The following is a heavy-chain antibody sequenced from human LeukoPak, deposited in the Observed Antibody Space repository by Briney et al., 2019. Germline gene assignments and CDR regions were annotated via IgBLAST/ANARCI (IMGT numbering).Heavy chain of an antibody. CDR1: GSTFGNYD. CDR3: ARPMGRGAAYGL. V-gene: IGHV1-69*13. D-gene: IGHD1-26*01. CDR2: INPLYGTA. Sequence: SVKVSCKASGSTFGNYDVISWVRQTPGQGLEWMGEINPLYGTANYAQKFQGRVTITADESTTTVYIDLRSLSRDDTAMYFCARPMGRGAAYGLWGQGTMVIVSS. J-gene: IGHJ3*01.